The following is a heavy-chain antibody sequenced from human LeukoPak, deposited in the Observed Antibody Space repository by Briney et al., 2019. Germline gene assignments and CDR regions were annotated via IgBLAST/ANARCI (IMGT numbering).Heavy chain of an antibody. CDR3: ARGSYGFRYYYYYMDV. CDR1: GGSISSGSYY. Sequence: SETLSLTCTVSGGSISSGSYYWSWIRQPAGKGLEWIGRIYTSGSTNYNPSLKSRVTISVDTSKNQFSLKLSSVTAADTAVYYCARGSYGFRYYYYYMDVWGKGTTVTVSS. J-gene: IGHJ6*03. D-gene: IGHD5-18*01. V-gene: IGHV4-61*02. CDR2: IYTSGST.